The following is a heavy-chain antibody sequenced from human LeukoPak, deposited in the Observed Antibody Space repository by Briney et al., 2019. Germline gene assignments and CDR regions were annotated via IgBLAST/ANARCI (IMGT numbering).Heavy chain of an antibody. CDR3: ARGGSSHFDY. V-gene: IGHV3-30*03. CDR2: ISYDGSNK. CDR1: GFTFSSYG. J-gene: IGHJ4*02. Sequence: GGSLRLSCAASGFTFSSYGMHWVRQAPGKGLEWVAVISYDGSNKYYADSVKGRFTISRDNSKNTLYLQMSSLRAEDTAVYYCARGGSSHFDYWGQGTLVTVSS.